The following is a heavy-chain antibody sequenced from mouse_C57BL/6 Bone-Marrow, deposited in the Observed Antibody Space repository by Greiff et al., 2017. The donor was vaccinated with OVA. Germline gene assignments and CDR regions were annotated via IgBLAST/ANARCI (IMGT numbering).Heavy chain of an antibody. D-gene: IGHD2-5*01. CDR2: IHPNSGST. CDR1: DYTFTSYW. V-gene: IGHV1-64*01. CDR3: ARGGFYYSNYVGWYFDV. J-gene: IGHJ1*03. Sequence: QVQLQQPGAELVKPGASVKLSCKTSDYTFTSYWMHWVKQRPGQGLEWIGMIHPNSGSTNYNEKFKSKATLTVDKSSSTAYMQLSSLTSEDSAVYYCARGGFYYSNYVGWYFDVWGTGTTVTVSS.